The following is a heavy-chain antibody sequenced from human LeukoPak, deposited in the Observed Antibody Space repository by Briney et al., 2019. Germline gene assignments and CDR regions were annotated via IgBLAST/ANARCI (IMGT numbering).Heavy chain of an antibody. V-gene: IGHV7-4-1*02. D-gene: IGHD6-19*01. CDR2: INTNTGNP. J-gene: IGHJ4*02. Sequence: ASVKVSCKASGYTFTSYAMNWVRQAPGQGLEWMGWINTNTGNPTYAQGFTGRFVFSLDTSVSTAYLQISSLKAEDIAVYYCARDLIAVAGINFDYWGQGTLVTVSS. CDR3: ARDLIAVAGINFDY. CDR1: GYTFTSYA.